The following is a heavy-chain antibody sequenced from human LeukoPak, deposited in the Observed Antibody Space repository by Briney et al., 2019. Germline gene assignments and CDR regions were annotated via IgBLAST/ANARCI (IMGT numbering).Heavy chain of an antibody. CDR1: GYSFSNYW. D-gene: IGHD2-21*02. CDR3: AIPPGYCGNDCSFDH. CDR2: IYPGGYET. V-gene: IGHV5-51*01. J-gene: IGHJ4*02. Sequence: GESLKISCEGSGYSFSNYWIGWVRQMPGKGLEWVGIIYPGGYETRYSPSFQGLVTISVDKSISTAYLQWSSLKASDTAMYYCAIPPGYCGNDCSFDHWGQGTLVTVSS.